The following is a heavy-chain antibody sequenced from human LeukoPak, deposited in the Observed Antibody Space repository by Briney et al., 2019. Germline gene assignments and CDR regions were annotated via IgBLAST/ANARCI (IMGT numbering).Heavy chain of an antibody. V-gene: IGHV1-2*02. CDR3: ARRGDYSREGTFDY. CDR2: INPNSGGT. CDR1: GYTFTGYY. Sequence: ASVKVSCKASGYTFTGYYMHWVRQAPGQGLEWMGWINPNSGGTNYAQKFQGRVTMTRDTSISTAYMELSRLRSDDTAVYYCARRGDYSREGTFDYWGQGTLVTVSS. J-gene: IGHJ4*02. D-gene: IGHD4-17*01.